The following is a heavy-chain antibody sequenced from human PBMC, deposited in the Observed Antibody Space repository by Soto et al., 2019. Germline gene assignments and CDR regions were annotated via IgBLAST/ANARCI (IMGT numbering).Heavy chain of an antibody. J-gene: IGHJ6*02. CDR2: IYHSGST. CDR1: GGSISSGGYS. Sequence: TLSLTCAVSGGSISSGGYSWSWIRQPPGKGLEWIGYIYHSGSTYYNPSLKSRVTISVDRTKNQFSLKLSSVTAADTAVYYCARMDDNDFDYYYYGMDVWGQGTTVTVSS. D-gene: IGHD3-16*01. V-gene: IGHV4-30-2*01. CDR3: ARMDDNDFDYYYYGMDV.